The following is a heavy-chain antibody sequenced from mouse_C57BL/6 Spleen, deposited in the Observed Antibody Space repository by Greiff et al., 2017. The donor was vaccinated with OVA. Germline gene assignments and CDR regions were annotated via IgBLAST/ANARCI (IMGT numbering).Heavy chain of an antibody. D-gene: IGHD1-1*01. Sequence: EVKLMESGGGLVKPGGSLKLSCAASGFTFSSYAMSWVRQTPEKRLEWVATISDGGSYTYYPDNVKGRFTISRDNAKNNLYLQMSHLKSEDTAMYYCARDRDYGSGGDYFDYWGQGTTLTVSS. V-gene: IGHV5-4*01. J-gene: IGHJ2*01. CDR2: ISDGGSYT. CDR3: ARDRDYGSGGDYFDY. CDR1: GFTFSSYA.